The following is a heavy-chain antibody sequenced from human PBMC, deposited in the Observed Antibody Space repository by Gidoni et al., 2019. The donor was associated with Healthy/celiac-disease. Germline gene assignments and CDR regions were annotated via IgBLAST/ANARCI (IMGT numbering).Heavy chain of an antibody. CDR1: GGSFSDYF. D-gene: IGHD6-6*01. V-gene: IGHV4-34*01. CDR3: ARGLIATRPFDY. CDR2: HNHSGNT. J-gene: IGHJ4*02. Sequence: QVQLQQWGAGLLKPSETLSLTCTVYGGSFSDYFWTWTRQPPGKGLEWIGEHNHSGNTNYNPSLKSRVTIAVDMSKSQFSLKLSSVTAADTAVYYCARGLIATRPFDYWGQGTLVIVSS.